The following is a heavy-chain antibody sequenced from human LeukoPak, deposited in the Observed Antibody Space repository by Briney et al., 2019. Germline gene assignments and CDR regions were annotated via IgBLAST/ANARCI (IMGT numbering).Heavy chain of an antibody. CDR3: ARGDPHADL. CDR2: VGAIGSSTI. V-gene: IGHV3-48*01. CDR1: GFTFSSYS. J-gene: IGHJ5*02. Sequence: GGSLRLSCAASGFTFSSYSMNWVRQAPGKGLEWVSYVGAIGSSTISYADSVMGRFTISRDNAKNSVFLQMNSLRVEDTGVFYCARGDPHADLWGQGTLVTVSS.